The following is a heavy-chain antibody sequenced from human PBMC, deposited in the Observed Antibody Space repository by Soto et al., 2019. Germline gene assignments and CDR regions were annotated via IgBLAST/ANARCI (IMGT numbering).Heavy chain of an antibody. V-gene: IGHV4-31*03. CDR2: IYYSGST. CDR3: ARAGGIRDGYSELGLFDY. J-gene: IGHJ4*02. CDR1: GGSISSGGYY. D-gene: IGHD2-15*01. Sequence: SETLSLTCTVSGGSISSGGYYWSWIRQHPGKGLEWIGYIYYSGSTYYNPSLKSRVTISVDTSKNQFSLKLSSVTAADTAVYYCARAGGIRDGYSELGLFDYWGQGTLVTVSS.